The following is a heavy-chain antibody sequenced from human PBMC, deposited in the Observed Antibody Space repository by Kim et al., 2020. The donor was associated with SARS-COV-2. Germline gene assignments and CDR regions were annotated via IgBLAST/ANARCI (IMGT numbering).Heavy chain of an antibody. CDR3: AKDGGGWYTSGWYYFDN. D-gene: IGHD6-19*01. CDR2: LSGSGRNT. V-gene: IGHV3-23*01. Sequence: GGSLRLSCAASGFTFNNYAMSWVRQPPGKGPEWVSSLSGSGRNTYYADSVRGRFTISRDNSKNTLYLQMNRLRVDDTAIYYCAKDGGGWYTSGWYYFDNWAQGSLVTVAS. CDR1: GFTFNNYA. J-gene: IGHJ4*02.